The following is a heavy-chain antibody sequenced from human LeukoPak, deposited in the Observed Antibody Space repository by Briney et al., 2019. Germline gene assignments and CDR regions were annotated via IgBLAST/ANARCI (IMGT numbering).Heavy chain of an antibody. V-gene: IGHV5-51*01. D-gene: IGHD3-3*01. CDR2: IYPGDSDT. J-gene: IGHJ6*02. CDR1: GYSFTSYW. Sequence: GESLKISCKGSGYSFTSYWIGWVRQLPGKGLEWMGIIYPGDSDTRYSPSFQSQVTISADKSISTAYLQWSSLKASDTAMYYCARSVYDFWSGYYSRGMDVWGQGTTVTVPS. CDR3: ARSVYDFWSGYYSRGMDV.